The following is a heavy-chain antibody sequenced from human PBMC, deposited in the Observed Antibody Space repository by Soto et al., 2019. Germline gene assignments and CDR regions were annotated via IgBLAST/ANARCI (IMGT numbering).Heavy chain of an antibody. CDR1: GYSFTNYW. J-gene: IGHJ6*02. CDR2: IYPGDSDT. D-gene: IGHD6-13*01. Sequence: PGESLKISWKGSGYSFTNYWIGWVRQMPGKSLEWMGIIYPGDSDTRYSPSFQGQVTISADKSISTAYLQWSRMKASDTAMYHCARCRLGAKDSSNGAAKYYYGMDVWGQGTRVTVS. CDR3: ARCRLGAKDSSNGAAKYYYGMDV. V-gene: IGHV5-51*01.